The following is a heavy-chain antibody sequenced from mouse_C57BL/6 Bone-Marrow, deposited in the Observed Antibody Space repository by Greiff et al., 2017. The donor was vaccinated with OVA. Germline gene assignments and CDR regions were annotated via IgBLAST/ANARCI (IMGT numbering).Heavy chain of an antibody. CDR3: ARHEATLSYFDY. J-gene: IGHJ2*01. Sequence: QVQLQQPGAELVKPGASVKMSCKASGYTFTSYWITWVKQRPGQGLEWIGDIYPGSGSTNYNEKFKSKATLTVDTSSSTVYMELSRLTSEDSAVYFCARHEATLSYFDYWGQGTTLTVSS. V-gene: IGHV1-55*01. CDR1: GYTFTSYW. CDR2: IYPGSGST.